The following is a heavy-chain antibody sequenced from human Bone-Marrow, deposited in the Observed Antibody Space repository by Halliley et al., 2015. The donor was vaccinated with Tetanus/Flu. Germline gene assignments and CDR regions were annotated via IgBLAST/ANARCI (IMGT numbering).Heavy chain of an antibody. J-gene: IGHJ4*02. CDR2: NGDT. V-gene: IGHV1-18*01. CDR3: ARDPTNTSGRKPYFDF. Sequence: NGDTHYAQNVQGRVTMTRDASTSTVYMEVRSLRSDDTAVYYCARDPTNTSGRKPYFDFWGPGTLVTVSS. D-gene: IGHD1-1*01.